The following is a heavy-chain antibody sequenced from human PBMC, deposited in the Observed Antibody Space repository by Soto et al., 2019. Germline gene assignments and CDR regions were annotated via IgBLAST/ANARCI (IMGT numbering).Heavy chain of an antibody. CDR2: ISYSGST. CDR3: AWSTDYYDSSGYIFDY. CDR1: GGSISSRNYY. D-gene: IGHD3-22*01. V-gene: IGHV4-39*01. Sequence: QLQLQESGPGLVKPSETLSLTCSVSGGSISSRNYYWGWIRQPPGKGLEWIGSISYSGSTYYKPSLKSRVSISVDTSKKQFSLKLISVTAADTALYYCAWSTDYYDSSGYIFDYWGQGTLVTVSS. J-gene: IGHJ4*02.